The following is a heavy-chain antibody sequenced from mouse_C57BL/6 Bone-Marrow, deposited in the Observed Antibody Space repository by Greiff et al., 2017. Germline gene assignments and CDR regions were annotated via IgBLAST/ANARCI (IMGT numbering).Heavy chain of an antibody. CDR1: GYTFTSYG. V-gene: IGHV1-81*01. CDR3: ASRRMDY. J-gene: IGHJ4*01. Sequence: QVQLKQSGAELARPGASVKLSCKASGYTFTSYGISWVKQRTGQGLEWIGEIYPRSGNTYYNEKCKGKATLTADKSSSTAYMELRSLTSEDSAVYFCASRRMDYWGQGTSVTVSS. CDR2: IYPRSGNT.